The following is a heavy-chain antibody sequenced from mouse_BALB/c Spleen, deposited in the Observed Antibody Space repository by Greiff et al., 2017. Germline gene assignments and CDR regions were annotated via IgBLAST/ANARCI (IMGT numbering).Heavy chain of an antibody. Sequence: EVQVVESGPGLVKPSQSLSLTCSVTGYSITSGYYWNWIRQFPGNKLEWMGYISYDGSNNYNPSLKNRISITRDTSKNQFFLKLNSVTTEDTATYYCARGDGNYYWYFDVWGAGTTVTVSS. CDR1: GYSITSGYY. CDR3: ARGDGNYYWYFDV. CDR2: ISYDGSN. D-gene: IGHD2-1*01. J-gene: IGHJ1*01. V-gene: IGHV3-6*02.